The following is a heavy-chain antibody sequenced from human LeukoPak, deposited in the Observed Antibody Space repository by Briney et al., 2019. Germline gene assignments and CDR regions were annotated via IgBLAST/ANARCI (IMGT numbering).Heavy chain of an antibody. CDR2: ISGSGGST. J-gene: IGHJ5*02. V-gene: IGHV3-23*01. D-gene: IGHD4-11*01. CDR3: AKKPGYSNVHNWFDP. CDR1: GFTFSSYA. Sequence: PGGSLRLSCAASGFTFSSYAMGWVRQAPGKGLEWVSAISGSGGSTYYADSVKGRFTISRDNSKNTLYLQMNSLRAEDTAVYYCAKKPGYSNVHNWFDPWGQGTLVTVSS.